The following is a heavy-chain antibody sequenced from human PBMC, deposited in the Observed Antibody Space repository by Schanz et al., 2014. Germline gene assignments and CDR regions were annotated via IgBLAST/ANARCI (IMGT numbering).Heavy chain of an antibody. CDR2: ISYGTSYI. CDR3: AASSGWHPSTDY. Sequence: EVQLLESGGGLVQPGGSLRLSRAASTSIFNHAWMSWVRQAPGKGLEWVSSISYGTSYIYYAESVKGRFTISRDNAKNSLYLQMNSLRVEDTAVYYCAASSGWHPSTDYWGQGTLVTVSS. D-gene: IGHD6-19*01. V-gene: IGHV3-21*04. CDR1: TSIFNHAW. J-gene: IGHJ4*02.